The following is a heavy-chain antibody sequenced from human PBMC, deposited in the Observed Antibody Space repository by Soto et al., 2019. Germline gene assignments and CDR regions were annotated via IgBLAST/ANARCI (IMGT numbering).Heavy chain of an antibody. CDR3: ARDPPPEVRYFDWLLFYYMDV. CDR2: ISSSSSYI. V-gene: IGHV3-21*01. J-gene: IGHJ6*03. CDR1: GFTFSSYS. D-gene: IGHD3-9*01. Sequence: GGSLRLSCAASGFTFSSYSMNWVRQAPGKGLEWVSSISSSSSYIYYADSVKGRFTISRDNAKNSLYLQMNSLRAEDTAVYYCARDPPPEVRYFDWLLFYYMDVWGKGTTVTVSS.